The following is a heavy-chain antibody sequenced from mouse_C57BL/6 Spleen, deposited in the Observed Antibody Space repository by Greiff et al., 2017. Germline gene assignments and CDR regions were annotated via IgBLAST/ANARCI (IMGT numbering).Heavy chain of an antibody. CDR2: ISGGGGNT. CDR1: GFTFSSYT. CDR3: ARHIYYGSSYWYFDV. D-gene: IGHD1-1*01. V-gene: IGHV5-9*01. Sequence: VQLKESGGGLVKPGGSLKLSCAASGFTFSSYTMSWVRQTPEKRLEWVATISGGGGNTYYPDSVKGRFTISRDNAKNTLYLQMSSLRSEDTALYYCARHIYYGSSYWYFDVWGTGTTVTVSS. J-gene: IGHJ1*03.